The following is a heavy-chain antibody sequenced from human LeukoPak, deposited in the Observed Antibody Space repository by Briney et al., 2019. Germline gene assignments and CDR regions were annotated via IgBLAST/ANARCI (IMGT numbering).Heavy chain of an antibody. CDR2: INPNSGGT. D-gene: IGHD3-10*01. CDR1: GYTFTGYY. Sequence: ASVKVSCKASGYTFTGYYMHWVRQAPGQGLEWMGWINPNSGGTNYAQKFQGRVIMTRDTSISTAYMELSRLRSDDTAVYYCARSYYYGSGSIYYYYMDVWGKGTTVTVSS. J-gene: IGHJ6*03. CDR3: ARSYYYGSGSIYYYYMDV. V-gene: IGHV1-2*02.